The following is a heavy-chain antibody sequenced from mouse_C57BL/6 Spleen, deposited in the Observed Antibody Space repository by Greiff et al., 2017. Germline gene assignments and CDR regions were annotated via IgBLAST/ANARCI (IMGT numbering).Heavy chain of an antibody. D-gene: IGHD1-1*02. CDR1: GYTFTDYE. Sequence: QVQLQQSGAELVRPGASVTLSCKASGYTFTDYEMHWVKQTPVHGLEWIGAIDPETGGTAYNQKFKGKAILTADKSSSTAYMGLRSLTSEDSAVYYCARWGRNYGAGDYWGPGTTLTVSS. J-gene: IGHJ2*01. V-gene: IGHV1-15*01. CDR2: IDPETGGT. CDR3: ARWGRNYGAGDY.